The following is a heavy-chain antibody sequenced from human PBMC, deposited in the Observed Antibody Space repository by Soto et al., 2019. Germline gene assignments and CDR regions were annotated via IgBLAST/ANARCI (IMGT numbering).Heavy chain of an antibody. CDR3: AKDVHYDSSGGLDS. V-gene: IGHV3-23*01. Sequence: EVWLLESGGGLEQPGGSLRLSCVISGFTFDNYAMSWVRQAPGKGLEWVSAISGGGGGTYYADSVRGRFIISRDNSKNTVYLQVNGLRTEDTAVYYCAKDVHYDSSGGLDSWGQGTLVTVSS. J-gene: IGHJ4*02. CDR1: GFTFDNYA. D-gene: IGHD3-22*01. CDR2: ISGGGGGT.